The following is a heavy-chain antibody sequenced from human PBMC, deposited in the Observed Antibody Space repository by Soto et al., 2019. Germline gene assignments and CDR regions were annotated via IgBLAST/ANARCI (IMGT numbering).Heavy chain of an antibody. V-gene: IGHV1-69*05. D-gene: IGHD5-18*01. CDR2: IIPMFGTA. CDR1: GGTFSTYA. CDR3: ASGIQLWLRRINNGYSG. Sequence: QVQLVQSGAEVKKPESSVKVSCKAPGGTFSTYAISWVRQAPGQGLEWMGEIIPMFGTANYAKRFQDRVTITTDESTKTVYMELSSLRSEDTAVYFCASGIQLWLRRINNGYSGWGQGTLVTVSS. J-gene: IGHJ4*02.